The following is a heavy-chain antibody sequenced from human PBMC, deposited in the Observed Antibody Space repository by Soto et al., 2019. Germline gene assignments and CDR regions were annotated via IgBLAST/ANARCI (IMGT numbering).Heavy chain of an antibody. CDR2: VSPDGSDK. CDR3: ARARSDY. Sequence: EVQLVESGGGLVQPGGSLRLSCAVSGFIFSDYWMPWVRQAPGKGLEWVATVSPDGSDKYYVDTLQGRFTISRDNSKNALYLQMSSLRADDTALYYCARARSDYCGWGTEITVSS. J-gene: IGHJ4*02. CDR1: GFIFSDYW. V-gene: IGHV3-7*03.